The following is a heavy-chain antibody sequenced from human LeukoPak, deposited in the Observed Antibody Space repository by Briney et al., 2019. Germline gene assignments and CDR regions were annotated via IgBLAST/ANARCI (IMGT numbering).Heavy chain of an antibody. J-gene: IGHJ4*02. D-gene: IGHD3-9*01. CDR3: AKDRFPVLRYLGGGFDY. Sequence: GGSLRLSCAASDFSFITYAMSWVRQAPGKGLEWVSTISGGGDATYYADSVKGRFTISRDNSKNTLFLQMNSLRAEDTAVYYCAKDRFPVLRYLGGGFDYWGQGTLVTVFS. CDR1: DFSFITYA. V-gene: IGHV3-23*01. CDR2: ISGGGDAT.